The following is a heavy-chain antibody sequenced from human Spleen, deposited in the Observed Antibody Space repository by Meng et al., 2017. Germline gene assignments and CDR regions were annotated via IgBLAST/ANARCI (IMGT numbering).Heavy chain of an antibody. CDR1: GFTFSSYW. CDR3: ARDTHYYDILTGYYTGNWFDP. J-gene: IGHJ5*02. D-gene: IGHD3-9*01. Sequence: GESLKISCAASGFTFSSYWMSWVRQAPGKGLEWVANIKQDGSEKYYVDSVKGRFTISRDNSKNTLYLQMNSLRAEDTAVYYCARDTHYYDILTGYYTGNWFDPWGQGTLVTVSS. CDR2: IKQDGSEK. V-gene: IGHV3-7*01.